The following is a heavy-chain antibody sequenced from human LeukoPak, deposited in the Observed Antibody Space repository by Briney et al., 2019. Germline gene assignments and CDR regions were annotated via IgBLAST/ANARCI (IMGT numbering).Heavy chain of an antibody. Sequence: GGSLRLSCTASGFTFGDCAISWVRQAPGKGLEWVGFIRSKVYGGTTDYAASVKDRFTISRDDSTSIAYLQMNSLKTEDTAVYYCTTVGVRVAGTRFRSWPAFDYWGQGTLVTVSS. D-gene: IGHD6-19*01. CDR3: TTVGVRVAGTRFRSWPAFDY. V-gene: IGHV3-49*04. J-gene: IGHJ4*02. CDR1: GFTFGDCA. CDR2: IRSKVYGGTT.